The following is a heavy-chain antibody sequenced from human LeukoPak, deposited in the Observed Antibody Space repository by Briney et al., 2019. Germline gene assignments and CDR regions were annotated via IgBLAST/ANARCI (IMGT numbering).Heavy chain of an antibody. J-gene: IGHJ6*02. V-gene: IGHV4-38-2*02. D-gene: IGHD3-10*01. Sequence: SETLSLTCTVSGYSLSSGYYWGWIRQPPGKGLEWIGSIYHSGSTYYNPSLKSRVTISVDTSKNQFSLKLSSVTAADTAAYYCARDFITMVRGVPYYYYGMDVWGQGTTVTVSS. CDR1: GYSLSSGYY. CDR2: IYHSGST. CDR3: ARDFITMVRGVPYYYYGMDV.